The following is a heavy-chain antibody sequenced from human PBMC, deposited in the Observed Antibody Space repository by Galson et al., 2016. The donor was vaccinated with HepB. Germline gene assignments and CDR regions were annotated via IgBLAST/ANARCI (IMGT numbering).Heavy chain of an antibody. CDR2: ISSKSSTI. V-gene: IGHV3-11*04. D-gene: IGHD5-18*01. J-gene: IGHJ5*02. CDR1: GFTFSDYY. Sequence: SLRLSCAASGFTFSDYYMNWIRQAPGKGLEWISYISSKSSTIYYADSVKGRFTISGDNAKNSLFLQMNSLRAEDTAVYYCVRGGDTVIGAAFDAWGQGTLVTVSS. CDR3: VRGGDTVIGAAFDA.